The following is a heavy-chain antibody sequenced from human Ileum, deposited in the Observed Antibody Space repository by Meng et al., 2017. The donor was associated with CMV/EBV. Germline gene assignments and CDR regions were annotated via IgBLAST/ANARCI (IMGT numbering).Heavy chain of an antibody. CDR1: GGPMSGYY. CDR2: IYTSGSS. D-gene: IGHD7-27*01. J-gene: IGHJ4*02. Sequence: VQRLHPGPGLLKPSATTSRTCTGFGGPMSGYYWSWNRQPAGKGLEWIGRIYTSGSSNYNSSLKSRVTMSVDTSKNQFSMKLNSVTAADTAVYYCAREGPTDWGRALDYWGQGTLVTVSS. CDR3: AREGPTDWGRALDY. V-gene: IGHV4-4*07.